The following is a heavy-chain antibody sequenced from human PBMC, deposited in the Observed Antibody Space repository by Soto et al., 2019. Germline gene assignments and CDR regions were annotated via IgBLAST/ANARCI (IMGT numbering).Heavy chain of an antibody. V-gene: IGHV3-15*01. CDR3: TTDRRY. CDR1: GFTFSIAW. J-gene: IGHJ4*02. Sequence: EAQLVESGGGLVKPGGSLRLSCTASGFTFSIAWMNWVRKAPGKGLEWVGRVKSNADGGTTDYAAPVKGRFTISRDDSKKMLYLQMNSLRTEDTAVYYCTTDRRYWGRGTLVTVSS. CDR2: VKSNADGGTT.